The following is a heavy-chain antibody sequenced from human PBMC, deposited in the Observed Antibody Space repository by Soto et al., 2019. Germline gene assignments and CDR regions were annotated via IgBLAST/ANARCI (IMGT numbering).Heavy chain of an antibody. CDR1: GFTFSSYA. J-gene: IGHJ4*02. Sequence: GSLRLSCAASGFTFSSYAMSWVRQAPGKGLEWVSAISGSGGSTYYADSVKGRFTISRDNSKNTLYLQMNSLRAEDTAVYYCAKGTNIVVVPAATFDYWGQGTLVTVS. CDR2: ISGSGGST. V-gene: IGHV3-23*01. CDR3: AKGTNIVVVPAATFDY. D-gene: IGHD2-2*01.